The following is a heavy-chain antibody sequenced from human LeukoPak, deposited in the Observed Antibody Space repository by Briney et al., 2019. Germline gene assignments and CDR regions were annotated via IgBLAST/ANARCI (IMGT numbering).Heavy chain of an antibody. D-gene: IGHD3-22*01. J-gene: IGHJ4*02. CDR1: GFTFDDYA. CDR2: ISWNSGSI. V-gene: IGHV3-9*01. CDR3: AKDKDYDSSGYLGV. Sequence: GGSLRLSCAASGFTFDDYAMHWVRQAPGKGLEWVSGISWNSGSIGYADSVKGRFTISRDNAKNSLYLQMNSLRAEDTALYYCAKDKDYDSSGYLGVWGQGTLVTVSS.